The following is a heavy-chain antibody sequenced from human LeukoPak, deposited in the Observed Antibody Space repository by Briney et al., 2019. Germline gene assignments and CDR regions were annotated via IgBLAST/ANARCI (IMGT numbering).Heavy chain of an antibody. J-gene: IGHJ4*02. V-gene: IGHV4-59*01. CDR1: GGSISSYY. CDR3: AREGEYYYDSSGYYVGPFVY. Sequence: SETLSLICTVSGGSISSYYWSWIRQPPGKGLEWIGYIYYSGSTNYNPSLKSRVTISVDTSKNQFSLKLSSVTAADTAVYYCAREGEYYYDSSGYYVGPFVYWGQGTLVTVSS. CDR2: IYYSGST. D-gene: IGHD3-22*01.